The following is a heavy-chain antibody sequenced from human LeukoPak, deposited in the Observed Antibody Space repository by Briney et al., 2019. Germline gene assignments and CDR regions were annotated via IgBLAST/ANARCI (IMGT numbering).Heavy chain of an antibody. D-gene: IGHD3-22*01. CDR1: GGSINSYY. CDR2: IHCSGST. V-gene: IGHV4-59*01. Sequence: SETLSLTCTVSGGSINSYYWSWIRQPPGKGLEWIGYIHCSGSTNYNPSLKSRVTILVDTSKNQFSLKLSSVTAADTAVYYCARVRDRSGYFYAFDYWGQGTLVTVSS. CDR3: ARVRDRSGYFYAFDY. J-gene: IGHJ4*02.